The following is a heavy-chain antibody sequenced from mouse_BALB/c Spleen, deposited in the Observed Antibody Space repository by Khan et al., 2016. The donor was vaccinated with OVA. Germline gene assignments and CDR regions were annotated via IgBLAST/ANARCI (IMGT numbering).Heavy chain of an antibody. CDR1: GYSFTDYL. CDR2: IFPGNSDT. D-gene: IGHD1-3*01. V-gene: IGHV1-5*01. Sequence: IQLVQSGTVLARPGASVKMSCKASGYSFTDYLIHWVKQRPGQGLEWIGDIFPGNSDTTYNQKFRDKAKLTADTSARASYMELSSLTNEDSAVDYCTRGGYSSFAYWGQGTLVTVSA. CDR3: TRGGYSSFAY. J-gene: IGHJ3*01.